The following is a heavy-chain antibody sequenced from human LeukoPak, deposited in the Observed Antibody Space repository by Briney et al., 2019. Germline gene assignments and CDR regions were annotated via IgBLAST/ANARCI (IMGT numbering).Heavy chain of an antibody. J-gene: IGHJ1*01. Sequence: PSETLSLTCTVSGGSISSYYWSWIRRPPGKGLEWIGYIYYDGSTDYNPSLKSRVSISVDMSKNQFSLKLSSVTAADTAVYYCARDGYFDSSGYYMSEYYQHWGQGTLVTVSS. CDR2: IYYDGST. D-gene: IGHD3-22*01. CDR1: GGSISSYY. CDR3: ARDGYFDSSGYYMSEYYQH. V-gene: IGHV4-59*01.